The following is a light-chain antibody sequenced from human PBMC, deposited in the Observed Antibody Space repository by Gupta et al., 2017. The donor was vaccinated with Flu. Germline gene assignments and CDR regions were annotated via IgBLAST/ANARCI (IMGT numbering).Light chain of an antibody. J-gene: IGLJ3*02. CDR1: NIATKA. CDR2: DDS. Sequence: SFVLTQPPSVSVAPRTDGQDYLGGNNIATKAVHWYQQKPGQAPVLVVNDDSDRPSGIPERFSGSNSGNTATLSTSRVEAGDEADYYCQVWDSSSDRGVFGGGTKLTVL. CDR3: QVWDSSSDRGV. V-gene: IGLV3-21*02.